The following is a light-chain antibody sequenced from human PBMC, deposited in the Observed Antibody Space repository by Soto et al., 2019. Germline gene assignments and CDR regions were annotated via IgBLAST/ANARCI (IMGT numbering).Light chain of an antibody. V-gene: IGLV2-8*01. CDR1: SSDVGTYIF. CDR3: SSYAGGDSVI. Sequence: QSALTQPPSASGSPGQSVTISCTGTSSDVGTYIFVSWYQQYPGKAPKLMIYEVSKRPSGVPDRFSGSKSGNTASLTVSGLQLEDEAAYYCSSYAGGDSVIFGGGTKVTVL. CDR2: EVS. J-gene: IGLJ2*01.